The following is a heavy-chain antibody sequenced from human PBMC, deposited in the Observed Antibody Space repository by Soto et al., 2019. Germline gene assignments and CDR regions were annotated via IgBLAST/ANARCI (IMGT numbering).Heavy chain of an antibody. CDR2: IYPGDSDS. CDR1: GFTFTSYW. D-gene: IGHD2-2*01. J-gene: IGHJ4*02. CDR3: ATREGYCSTPPFSNFDY. V-gene: IGHV5-51*01. Sequence: PGESLKISCKGSGFTFTSYWIAWVRQMPGKGLEWMGIIYPGDSDSSYSPSFQGQVTISADKSINTAYLHWSSLKASDTAIYYCATREGYCSTPPFSNFDYWGPGTLLTVSS.